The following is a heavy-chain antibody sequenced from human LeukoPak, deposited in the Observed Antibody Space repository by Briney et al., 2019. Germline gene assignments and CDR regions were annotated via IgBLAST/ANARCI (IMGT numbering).Heavy chain of an antibody. CDR2: IYYSGST. CDR1: GGSISSGDYY. V-gene: IGHV4-30-4*01. D-gene: IGHD4-17*01. CDR3: ASYGDLLIGY. Sequence: SETLSLTCTVSGGSISSGDYYWSWIRQPPGKGLEWIGYIYYSGSTYYNPSLKSRVTISVGTSKNQFSLKLSSVTAADTAVYYCASYGDLLIGYWGQGTLVTVSS. J-gene: IGHJ4*02.